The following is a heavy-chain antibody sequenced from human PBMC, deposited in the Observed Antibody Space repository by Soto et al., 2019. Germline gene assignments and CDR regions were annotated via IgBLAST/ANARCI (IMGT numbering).Heavy chain of an antibody. Sequence: ASVKVSCKASGYTFTSNYMHWFRQAPGQGLEWMGIINTSSGSTRNALNFQGRVTMTRDTSTSTVYMELSSLRSEDTAVYYCARFTCSRDSCYTVGWFDPWDQGTLVTVS. CDR1: GYTFTSNY. CDR3: ARFTCSRDSCYTVGWFDP. D-gene: IGHD2-2*02. J-gene: IGHJ5*02. CDR2: INTSSGST. V-gene: IGHV1-46*01.